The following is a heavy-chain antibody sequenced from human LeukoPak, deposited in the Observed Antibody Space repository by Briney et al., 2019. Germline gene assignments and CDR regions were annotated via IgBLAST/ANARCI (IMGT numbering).Heavy chain of an antibody. D-gene: IGHD1-7*01. J-gene: IGHJ4*02. CDR2: INHSGST. Sequence: SETLSLTCAVYGGSFSGYYWSWIRQPPGKGLEWIGEINHSGSTNYNPSLKSRVTISVDTSKNQFSLKLSSVTAADTAVYYCARLYNWNYVARYWGQGTLVTVSS. CDR1: GGSFSGYY. V-gene: IGHV4-34*01. CDR3: ARLYNWNYVARY.